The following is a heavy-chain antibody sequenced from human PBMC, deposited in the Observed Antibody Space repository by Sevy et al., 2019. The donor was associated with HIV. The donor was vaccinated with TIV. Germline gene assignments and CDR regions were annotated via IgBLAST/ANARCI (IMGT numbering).Heavy chain of an antibody. D-gene: IGHD3-9*01. CDR1: GFTFSSYS. Sequence: GGSLRLSCAASGFTFSSYSMNWVRQAPGKGLEWVSSISSSSSYIYYADSVKGRFTISRDNAKNSLYLQMNSLRAEDTAVYYCARDLEGYDILTGYYDYWGQGTLVTVSS. CDR3: ARDLEGYDILTGYYDY. V-gene: IGHV3-21*01. CDR2: ISSSSSYI. J-gene: IGHJ4*02.